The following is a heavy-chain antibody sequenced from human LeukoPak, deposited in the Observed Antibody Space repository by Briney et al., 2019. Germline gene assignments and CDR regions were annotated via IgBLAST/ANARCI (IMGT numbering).Heavy chain of an antibody. CDR1: GITFRSYA. CDR2: ISGSGGST. V-gene: IGHV3-23*01. D-gene: IGHD2-15*01. J-gene: IGHJ4*02. Sequence: TGGSLRLSCAASGITFRSYAMSWVRQAPGKGLEWVSGISGSGGSTYYADSMKGRFTISRDNSKNTLYLQMNSLRAEDTAVYYCAKALTLGYCSGGSCYYFDYWGQGTLVTVSS. CDR3: AKALTLGYCSGGSCYYFDY.